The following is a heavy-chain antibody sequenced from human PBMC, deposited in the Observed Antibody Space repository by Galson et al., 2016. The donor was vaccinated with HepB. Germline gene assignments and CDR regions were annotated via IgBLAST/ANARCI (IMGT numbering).Heavy chain of an antibody. CDR2: IYYSGST. J-gene: IGHJ4*02. D-gene: IGHD3-10*01. Sequence: ETLSLTCTVTGGSINSDYWSWIRRPPGKGLEWIGYIYYSGSTNYNPSLKSRVTLSVDTSKNQFSLRLSSVTAADTAVYYCARDRSSGSGNFGYWGQGTLVTVSS. CDR3: ARDRSSGSGNFGY. V-gene: IGHV4-59*12. CDR1: GGSINSDY.